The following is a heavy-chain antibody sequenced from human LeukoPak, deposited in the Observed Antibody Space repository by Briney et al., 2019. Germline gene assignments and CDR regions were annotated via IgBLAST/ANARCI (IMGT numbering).Heavy chain of an antibody. V-gene: IGHV3-66*02. J-gene: IGHJ3*01. Sequence: GGSLSLSCAASDFTVSSIYMRWVRHAPGRGLEWVSTIYSGGSTYYADSVKGRFTISRDNSKNTLYLQMNSLRAGDTAVYYCASHKAYRAFDVWGQGTMVIVSS. CDR3: ASHKAYRAFDV. CDR1: DFTVSSIY. D-gene: IGHD3-16*01. CDR2: IYSGGST.